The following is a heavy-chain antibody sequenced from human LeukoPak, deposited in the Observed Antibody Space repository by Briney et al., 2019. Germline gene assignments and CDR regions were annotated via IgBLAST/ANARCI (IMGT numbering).Heavy chain of an antibody. Sequence: SETLSLTCAVYGGSFSGYYWSWIRQPPGKGLEWIGEINHSGSTNYNPSLKSRVTISVDTSKNQFSLKLSSVTAADTAVYYCARGPSAILEWLLKRAFDIWGQGTMVTVSS. D-gene: IGHD3-3*01. J-gene: IGHJ3*02. CDR3: ARGPSAILEWLLKRAFDI. CDR1: GGSFSGYY. CDR2: INHSGST. V-gene: IGHV4-34*01.